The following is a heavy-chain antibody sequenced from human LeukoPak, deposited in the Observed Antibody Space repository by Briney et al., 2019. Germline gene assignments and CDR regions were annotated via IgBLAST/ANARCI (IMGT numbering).Heavy chain of an antibody. D-gene: IGHD5-18*01. CDR2: ISWNSGSI. J-gene: IGHJ4*02. Sequence: PGGSLRLSCAASGFTFDDYAMHWVRQAPGKGLEWVSGISWNSGSIGYADSVKGRFTISRDNAKNSLYLQMNSLRAEDTAVYYCARGEEGVDTAMVTLDYWGQGTLVTVSS. CDR1: GFTFDDYA. V-gene: IGHV3-9*01. CDR3: ARGEEGVDTAMVTLDY.